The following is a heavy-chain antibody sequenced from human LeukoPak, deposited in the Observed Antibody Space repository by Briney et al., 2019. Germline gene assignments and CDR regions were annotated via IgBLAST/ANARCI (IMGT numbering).Heavy chain of an antibody. J-gene: IGHJ4*02. V-gene: IGHV1-2*02. CDR2: MNPNSGDT. D-gene: IGHD2-2*01. CDR3: ARRPINCIITNCYVDY. Sequence: ASVKVSCKASVYTFTNFYIHWVRQAPGQGLEWMGWMNPNSGDTSYAREFRDRVTMTRDTSLSTAYMELSRLRSDDTAVYFCARRPINCIITNCYVDYWGQGTLVTVSS. CDR1: VYTFTNFY.